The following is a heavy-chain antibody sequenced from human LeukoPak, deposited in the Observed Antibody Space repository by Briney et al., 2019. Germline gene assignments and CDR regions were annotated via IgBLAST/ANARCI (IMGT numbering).Heavy chain of an antibody. CDR2: ISTGSSTI. CDR1: GFTFSTYS. D-gene: IGHD5-18*01. Sequence: GGSLRLSCAASGFTFSTYSMNWVRQAPGKGLEWDSFISTGSSTIYYADSVKGRFTISRDNAKNSLYLQMNSLRDEDTAVYYCARVAEIQLWLRSAFDYWGQGTLVTVSS. V-gene: IGHV3-48*02. CDR3: ARVAEIQLWLRSAFDY. J-gene: IGHJ4*02.